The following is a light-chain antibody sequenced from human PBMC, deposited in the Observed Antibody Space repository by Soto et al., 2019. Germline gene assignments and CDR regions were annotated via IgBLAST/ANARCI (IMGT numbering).Light chain of an antibody. J-gene: IGLJ3*02. Sequence: VRSPSCSVCGSLGQRVTISNSGSSSNIGSNTVNWYQQVPGTAPKLLIYGNHERPSGVPDRFSGSKSGTSASLAISGLQSEDEAEYSCAAGDDSLNGWVFGGGTQLTVL. CDR3: AAGDDSLNGWV. V-gene: IGLV1-44*01. CDR2: GNH. CDR1: SSNIGSNT.